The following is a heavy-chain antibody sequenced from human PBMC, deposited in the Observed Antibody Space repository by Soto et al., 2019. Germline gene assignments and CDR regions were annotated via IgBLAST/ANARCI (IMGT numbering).Heavy chain of an antibody. V-gene: IGHV3-7*04. CDR2: IKQDGSEK. CDR3: ARFYYDSSGYLPSPYYYYYGMDV. CDR1: GFTFSSPW. J-gene: IGHJ6*02. D-gene: IGHD3-22*01. Sequence: SGGSLRPSCAASGFTFSSPWLSWLRQAPGKGLEWVANIKQDGSEKYYVDSVKGRFTISRDNAKNSLYLQLNSLRAEDTAVYYCARFYYDSSGYLPSPYYYYYGMDVWGQGT.